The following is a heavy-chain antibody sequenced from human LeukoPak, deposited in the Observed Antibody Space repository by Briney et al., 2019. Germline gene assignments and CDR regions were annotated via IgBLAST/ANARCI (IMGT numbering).Heavy chain of an antibody. D-gene: IGHD2-21*02. Sequence: ASVKVSCKTSGYTFTDYYIHWVRQAPGQGLEWMGWINPSSGGTNYAQKFQGRVTMTRDTSISTAYMELSRLRSDDTAVYYCARVYCGGDCYSGFDYRGQGTLVTVPS. CDR3: ARVYCGGDCYSGFDY. CDR1: GYTFTDYY. CDR2: INPSSGGT. J-gene: IGHJ4*02. V-gene: IGHV1-2*02.